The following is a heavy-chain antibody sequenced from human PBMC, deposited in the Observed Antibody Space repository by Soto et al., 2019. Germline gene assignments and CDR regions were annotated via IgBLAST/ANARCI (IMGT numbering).Heavy chain of an antibody. D-gene: IGHD1-26*01. CDR2: ISYYGTNE. Sequence: QPGGSVRLSCEASGFTFSGYGMHWVRQAPGKGLEWVAVISYYGTNEYYGDSVKGRFTISRDNSKNTLYLQMNSLRIEDTAVYFCAKEDPSGSYSRDYWGLGSKGIVSA. V-gene: IGHV3-30*18. J-gene: IGHJ4*02. CDR1: GFTFSGYG. CDR3: AKEDPSGSYSRDY.